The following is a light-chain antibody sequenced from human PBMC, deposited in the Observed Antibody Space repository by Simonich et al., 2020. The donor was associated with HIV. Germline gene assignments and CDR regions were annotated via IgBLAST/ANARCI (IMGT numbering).Light chain of an antibody. J-gene: IGKJ3*01. CDR3: QQYGRSPFT. CDR1: QNVETKY. V-gene: IGKV3D-20*01. Sequence: EILLTQSPGTVSLSPGERATLACRASQNVETKYLAWYQQKPGLTPRLLMYDTSKRAIGIPDRFSGSGSGTDFTLTISRLEPEDFAVYYCQQYGRSPFTFGPGTTVDMK. CDR2: DTS.